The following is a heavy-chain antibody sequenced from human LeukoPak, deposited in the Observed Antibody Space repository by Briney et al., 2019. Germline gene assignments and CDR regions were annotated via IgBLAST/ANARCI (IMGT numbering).Heavy chain of an antibody. D-gene: IGHD1-14*01. V-gene: IGHV1-69*04. Sequence: SVKVSCKASGGTFSSYAISWVRQAPGQGLEWMGRIIPILGIANYAQKFQGRVTITADKSTSTAYMELSSLRSEDTAVYYCARGVNLGYYYGMDVWGQGTTVTVSS. CDR2: IIPILGIA. CDR1: GGTFSSYA. CDR3: ARGVNLGYYYGMDV. J-gene: IGHJ6*02.